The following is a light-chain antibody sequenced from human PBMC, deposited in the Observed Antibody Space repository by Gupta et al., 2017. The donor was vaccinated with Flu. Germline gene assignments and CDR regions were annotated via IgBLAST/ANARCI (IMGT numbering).Light chain of an antibody. V-gene: IGKV2D-29*01. CDR2: EVS. Sequence: DVVMTQTPLSLSVIPGQPASISCKSSQSLLYSDGKTYLYWYVQRPGQPPQPLIYEVSNRFSGVSDRLSGSGSGTDFTLKISRGEAEDVGVYYGMQNINLPWTFGEGPRWKSN. CDR3: MQNINLPWT. CDR1: QSLLYSDGKTY. J-gene: IGKJ1*01.